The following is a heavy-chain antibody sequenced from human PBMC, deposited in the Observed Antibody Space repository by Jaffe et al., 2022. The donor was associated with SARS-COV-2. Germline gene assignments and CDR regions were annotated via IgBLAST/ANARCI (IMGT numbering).Heavy chain of an antibody. Sequence: EVQLVESGGGLVQPGGSLRLSCAASGFTFSSYWMTWVRQAPGKGLEWVADIDQDGSEKYYVDSVKGRFTISRDNAKNSLYLQMNSLRAEDTAVYYCARESNRRTECWGQGTLVTVSS. V-gene: IGHV3-7*01. CDR3: ARESNRRTEC. CDR1: GFTFSSYW. CDR2: IDQDGSEK. D-gene: IGHD3-3*01. J-gene: IGHJ4*02.